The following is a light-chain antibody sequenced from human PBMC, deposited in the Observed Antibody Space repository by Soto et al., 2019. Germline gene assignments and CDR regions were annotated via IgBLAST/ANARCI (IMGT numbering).Light chain of an antibody. V-gene: IGLV1-51*01. Sequence: QSVLTQPPSVSAAPGQKVTISCSGSSSNIGNTYVSWYQQLPGTAPKLLIYDNNKRPSGIPDRFSGSKSGTSATLGITGLQTEDEADYYCGTWDSSLSAGYVFGTGTKLTVL. J-gene: IGLJ1*01. CDR2: DNN. CDR1: SSNIGNTY. CDR3: GTWDSSLSAGYV.